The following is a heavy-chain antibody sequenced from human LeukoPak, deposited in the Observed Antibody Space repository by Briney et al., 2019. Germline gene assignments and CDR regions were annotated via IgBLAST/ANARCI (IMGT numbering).Heavy chain of an antibody. D-gene: IGHD1-26*01. CDR3: ARHSGSYYYFDY. Sequence: ASETLSLTCTVSGGSISSYYWSWIRQPPGKGLECIGYIYYSGSTNYSPSLKSRVTISVDTSKNQFSLKLSSVTAADTAVYYCARHSGSYYYFDYWGQGTLVTVSS. CDR2: IYYSGST. J-gene: IGHJ4*02. CDR1: GGSISSYY. V-gene: IGHV4-59*08.